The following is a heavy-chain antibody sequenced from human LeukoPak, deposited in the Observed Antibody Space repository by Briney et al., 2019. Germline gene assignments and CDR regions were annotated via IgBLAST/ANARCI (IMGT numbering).Heavy chain of an antibody. CDR3: ARGLSKRVTIFGVVISYGMDV. Sequence: SVKVSCKASGGTFISYAISWVRQAPGQGLEWMGGIIPIFGTANYAQKFQGRVTITADESTSTAYMELSSLRSEDTAVYYCARGLSKRVTIFGVVISYGMDVWGQGTTVTVSS. D-gene: IGHD3-3*01. CDR2: IIPIFGTA. J-gene: IGHJ6*02. V-gene: IGHV1-69*13. CDR1: GGTFISYA.